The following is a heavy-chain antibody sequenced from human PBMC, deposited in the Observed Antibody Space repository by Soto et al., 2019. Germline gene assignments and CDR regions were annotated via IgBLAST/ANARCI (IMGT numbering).Heavy chain of an antibody. V-gene: IGHV3-23*01. CDR1: GFTFGSYA. Sequence: EVQLLESGGDLVQPGGSLRLSCAASGFTFGSYAMIWVRQAPGKGLVWVSTISSSGDSAYYADSVKGRFTVSRDNSMNTLYMQMNSLTAEDTAVYYCAKSDTAMSYGFDPWCQGTVVTVSS. J-gene: IGHJ5*02. CDR2: ISSSGDSA. CDR3: AKSDTAMSYGFDP. D-gene: IGHD5-18*01.